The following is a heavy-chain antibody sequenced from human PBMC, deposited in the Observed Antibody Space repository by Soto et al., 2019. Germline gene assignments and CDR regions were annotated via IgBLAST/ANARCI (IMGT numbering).Heavy chain of an antibody. Sequence: QVQLVQTGAEVKKPGSSVKVSCKASGGTFSSYAISWVRQAPGQGLEWMGGIIPIFGTANYAQKFQGRVTITADESTSTAYMELSSLRSEDTAVYYCARDPVQMATITSRCGMDVWGQGTTVTVSS. V-gene: IGHV1-69*01. D-gene: IGHD5-12*01. J-gene: IGHJ6*02. CDR1: GGTFSSYA. CDR3: ARDPVQMATITSRCGMDV. CDR2: IIPIFGTA.